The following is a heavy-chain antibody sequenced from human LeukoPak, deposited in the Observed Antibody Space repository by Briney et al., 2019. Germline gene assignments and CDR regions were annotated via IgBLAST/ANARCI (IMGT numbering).Heavy chain of an antibody. CDR1: SGSISSGGYY. J-gene: IGHJ4*02. V-gene: IGHV4-30-2*01. CDR2: IYHSGST. D-gene: IGHD5-24*01. Sequence: SETLSLTCTVSSGSISSGGYYWSWIRQPPGKGLEWIGYIYHSGSTYYNPSLKSRVTISVDRSKNQFSLKLSSVTAADTAVYYCSKGLSLKSLASRGQGTLVTVSS. CDR3: SKGLSLKSLAS.